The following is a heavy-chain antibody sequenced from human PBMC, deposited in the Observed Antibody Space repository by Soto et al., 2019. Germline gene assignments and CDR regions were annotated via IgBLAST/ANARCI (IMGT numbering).Heavy chain of an antibody. CDR2: VTANGGST. Sequence: GGSLRLSCAATGFTFSVYAMTWVRQAPGKGLEWVSAVTANGGSTYSADSVKGRFTISRDNSKNTLFLQMNSLRAEDTAVYYCAXLGVGDWANYYYYYGMDVWGQGTTVTVSS. D-gene: IGHD2-21*02. CDR3: AXLGVGDWANYYYYYGMDV. V-gene: IGHV3-23*01. J-gene: IGHJ6*02. CDR1: GFTFSVYA.